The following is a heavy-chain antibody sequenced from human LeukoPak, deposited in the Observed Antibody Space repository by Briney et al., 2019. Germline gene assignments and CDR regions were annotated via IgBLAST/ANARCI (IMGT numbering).Heavy chain of an antibody. V-gene: IGHV3-21*01. Sequence: PGGSLRLSCAASGFTFSTYSMNWVRQTPGKGLEWVSSISSSSTYIYYADSVKGRFTISRDNAKNTLYLQMNSLRAEDTAVYYCARGYCTNGVCRWGAFDIWGQGTMVTVSS. CDR1: GFTFSTYS. D-gene: IGHD2-8*01. CDR2: ISSSSTYI. J-gene: IGHJ3*02. CDR3: ARGYCTNGVCRWGAFDI.